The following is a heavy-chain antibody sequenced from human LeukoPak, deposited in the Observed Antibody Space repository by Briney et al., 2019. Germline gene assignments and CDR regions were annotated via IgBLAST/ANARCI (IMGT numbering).Heavy chain of an antibody. CDR3: ASSAPYSGYDYQASFDI. V-gene: IGHV3-53*01. CDR1: GFTVSSNY. Sequence: GGSLRLSCAVSGFTVSSNYMGWVRQAPGKGLEWVSAIYSGGSTYHADSVKGRFTISRDNSKNILYLQMNSLRAEDTAVYYCASSAPYSGYDYQASFDIWGQGTMVTVSS. D-gene: IGHD5-12*01. J-gene: IGHJ3*02. CDR2: IYSGGST.